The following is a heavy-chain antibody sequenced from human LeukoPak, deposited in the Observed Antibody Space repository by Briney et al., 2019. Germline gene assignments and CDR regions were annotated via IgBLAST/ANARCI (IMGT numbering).Heavy chain of an antibody. CDR3: ARDGGSGWFDY. J-gene: IGHJ4*02. CDR1: VAPFIIYY. CDR2: IDGSGNT. V-gene: IGHV4-4*07. Sequence: PSETLSFTCMVSVAPFIIYYWSWFRHPPGKGLEWIGRIDGSGNTNYNPSLKSRISVSVDTSKNQVSLKLSHVTAADTAVYYCARDGGSGWFDYWGQGTLVTVSS. D-gene: IGHD6-19*01.